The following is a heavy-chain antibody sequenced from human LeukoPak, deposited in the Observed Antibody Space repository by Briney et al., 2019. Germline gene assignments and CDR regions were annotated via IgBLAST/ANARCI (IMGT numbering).Heavy chain of an antibody. Sequence: GESLKISCKGSGYSFTSYWIGWVRQMPGKCLEWMWIIYPGDSDTRYSPSFQGQVTISADKSISTAYLQWSSLKASDTAMYYCARRVAAAGIYYFDYWGQGTLITVSS. V-gene: IGHV5-51*01. J-gene: IGHJ4*02. CDR2: IYPGDSDT. CDR3: ARRVAAAGIYYFDY. CDR1: GYSFTSYW. D-gene: IGHD6-13*01.